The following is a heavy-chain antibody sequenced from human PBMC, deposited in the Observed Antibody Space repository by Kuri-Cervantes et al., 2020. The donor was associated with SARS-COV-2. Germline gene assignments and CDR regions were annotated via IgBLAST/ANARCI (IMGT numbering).Heavy chain of an antibody. D-gene: IGHD4-17*01. J-gene: IGHJ4*02. Sequence: SETLSLTCTVSGYSISSGYYWGWIRQPPGKGLEWIGSIYHSGSTCYNPSLKSRVTISVDTSKNQFSLKLSSVTAADTAVYYCAKSGYGDYLYFDYWGQGTLVTVSS. CDR1: GYSISSGYY. CDR3: AKSGYGDYLYFDY. CDR2: IYHSGST. V-gene: IGHV4-38-2*02.